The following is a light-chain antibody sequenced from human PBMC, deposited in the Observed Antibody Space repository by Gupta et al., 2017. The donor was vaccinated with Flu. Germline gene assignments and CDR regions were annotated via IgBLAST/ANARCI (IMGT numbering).Light chain of an antibody. CDR2: SNN. J-gene: IGLJ2*01. CDR1: SSNIGANP. CDR3: AAWDDGLSARV. V-gene: IGLV1-44*01. Sequence: QSVLTQPPSASGTPGQTVTIPCSGSSSNIGANPVSWYQQVPGTAPTLLISSNNQRPSGVPDRFSGSKSGTSASLAISGLQSDNEADYYCAAWDDGLSARVFGGGTKLTVL.